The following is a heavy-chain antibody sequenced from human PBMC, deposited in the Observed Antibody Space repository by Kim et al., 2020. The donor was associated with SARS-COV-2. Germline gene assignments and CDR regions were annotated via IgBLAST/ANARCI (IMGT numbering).Heavy chain of an antibody. D-gene: IGHD6-13*01. Sequence: SPSFQGHVTISADKSISTAYLQWSSLKASDTAMYYCARRAYSSSFGFDPWGQGTLVTVSS. CDR3: ARRAYSSSFGFDP. J-gene: IGHJ5*02. V-gene: IGHV5-10-1*01.